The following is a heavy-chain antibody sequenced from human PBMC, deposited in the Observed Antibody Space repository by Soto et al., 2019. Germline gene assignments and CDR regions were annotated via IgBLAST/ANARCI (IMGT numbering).Heavy chain of an antibody. J-gene: IGHJ6*02. D-gene: IGHD5-12*01. V-gene: IGHV1-69*01. CDR3: ASGLRYVVIVATTEPIFFYYHYGMDV. CDR1: GGTFSSYA. CDR2: IIPILGTA. Sequence: QVQLVQSGAEVKKPGSSVKVSCKASGGTFSSYAISWVRQAPGQGLEWMGGIIPILGTANYAQKFQGRVTMTADESPITGYMELSILRAEDPAVYYCASGLRYVVIVATTEPIFFYYHYGMDVWGQVTKVNVS.